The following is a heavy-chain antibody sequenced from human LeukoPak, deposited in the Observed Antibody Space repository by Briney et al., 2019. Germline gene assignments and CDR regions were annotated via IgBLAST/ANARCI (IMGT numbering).Heavy chain of an antibody. CDR2: ITGDDSRT. V-gene: IGHV3-43*02. D-gene: IGHD6-19*01. J-gene: IGHJ4*02. Sequence: GGSLRLSCAASGFPFDDYAMHWGRHAISRGLSKVSLITGDDSRTYYADSVKGRFTISRDNSKNSLYLQMNSLRPEDTALYYCAKEGPIAVAAYFDYWGQGTLVTVSS. CDR1: GFPFDDYA. CDR3: AKEGPIAVAAYFDY.